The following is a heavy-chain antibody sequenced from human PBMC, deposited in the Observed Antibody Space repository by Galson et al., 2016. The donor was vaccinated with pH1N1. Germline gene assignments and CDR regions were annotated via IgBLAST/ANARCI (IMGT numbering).Heavy chain of an antibody. J-gene: IGHJ6*03. Sequence: SLRLSCAASGFTFSSYSMNWVRQAPGKGLEWVSYISSSSSTIYYADSVKGRFTISRDNAQNSPYLQMNSLRAEDTAVYYCARDQGGYGSGSFPAYYYYMDVWGKGTTVTVSS. V-gene: IGHV3-48*04. CDR1: GFTFSSYS. CDR3: ARDQGGYGSGSFPAYYYYMDV. D-gene: IGHD3-10*01. CDR2: ISSSSSTI.